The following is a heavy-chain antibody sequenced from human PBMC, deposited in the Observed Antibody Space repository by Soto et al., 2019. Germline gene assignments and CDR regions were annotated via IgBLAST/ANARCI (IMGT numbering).Heavy chain of an antibody. Sequence: GGSLRLSCAASGFTFSSYAMSWVRQAPGKGLEWVSAISGSGGSTYYADSVKGRFTISRDNSKNTLYLQMNSLRAEDTAVYYCAKGLIVVVPAAYYYGMDVWGQGTTVTVSS. CDR1: GFTFSSYA. CDR2: ISGSGGST. CDR3: AKGLIVVVPAAYYYGMDV. J-gene: IGHJ6*02. V-gene: IGHV3-23*01. D-gene: IGHD2-2*01.